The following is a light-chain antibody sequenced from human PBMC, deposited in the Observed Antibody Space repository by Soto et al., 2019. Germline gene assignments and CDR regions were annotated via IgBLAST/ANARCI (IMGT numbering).Light chain of an antibody. CDR1: SSDVGGYNY. CDR3: SSYTSTNSWV. J-gene: IGLJ3*02. Sequence: QSALTQSASVSGSPGQSITISSTGTSSDVGGYNYVSWYQQHPGKAPKLIIYDVSNRPSGVSTRFSGSKSGNTASLTISGLQAEDEADYSCSSYTSTNSWVFGGGTKLTVL. CDR2: DVS. V-gene: IGLV2-14*01.